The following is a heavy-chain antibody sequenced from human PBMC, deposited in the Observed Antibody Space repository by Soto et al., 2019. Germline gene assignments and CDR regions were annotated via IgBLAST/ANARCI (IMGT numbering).Heavy chain of an antibody. J-gene: IGHJ6*02. CDR3: ARPWGQLSTYYYGMDT. Sequence: QVQLVESGGSVVQPGGSLTLSCAASGFTFRNYAMHWVREAPGKGLEWVATISYDGDNKYYTDSVKGPFTISRDNSKNTLYLQMNSLRPEDTAVYYCARPWGQLSTYYYGMDTWGQGTTVTVSS. D-gene: IGHD3-16*01. CDR1: GFTFRNYA. V-gene: IGHV3-30-3*01. CDR2: ISYDGDNK.